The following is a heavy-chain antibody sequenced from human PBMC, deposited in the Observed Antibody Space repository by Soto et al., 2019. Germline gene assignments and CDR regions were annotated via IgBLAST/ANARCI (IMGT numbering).Heavy chain of an antibody. J-gene: IGHJ4*02. D-gene: IGHD3-16*01. CDR3: ARDWVMLTFGGASEAWSIHS. CDR2: IFYSGPT. V-gene: IGHV4-31*03. Sequence: SETLSLTCTVSGDSITSGVHYWSWIRQLPGKGLEWIGYIFYSGPTYYNPSLKSRVAISVDTSKNQFSLKLNSVTAADTAVYYCARDWVMLTFGGASEAWSIHSWGPITVVT. CDR1: GDSITSGVHY.